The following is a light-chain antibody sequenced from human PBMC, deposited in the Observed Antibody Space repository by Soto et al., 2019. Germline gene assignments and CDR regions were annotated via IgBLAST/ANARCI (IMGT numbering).Light chain of an antibody. J-gene: IGKJ4*01. Sequence: DIVMTQSPDSLAVSLGERATINYKSSQSVLYSSNNKNYLAWYQQKPGQPPKLLIYWASTLESGVPDRFSGTGSGTDFTLTISSLQAEDVAVYYCQQYYSTPLTFGGGTKVEIK. V-gene: IGKV4-1*01. CDR1: QSVLYSSNNKNY. CDR2: WAS. CDR3: QQYYSTPLT.